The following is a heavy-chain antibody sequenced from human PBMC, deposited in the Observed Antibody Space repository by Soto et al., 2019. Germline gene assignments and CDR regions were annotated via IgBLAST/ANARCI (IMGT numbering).Heavy chain of an antibody. CDR1: GGSFSGYY. Sequence: QVQLQQWGAGLLKPSETLSLTCAVYGGSFSGYYWSWIPQPPGKGLEWIGEINHSGSTNYNPSLKSRVTISVDTSKNQFSLKLSSVTAADTAVYYCARIPSRIAARPLYWFDPWGQGTLVTVSS. J-gene: IGHJ5*02. D-gene: IGHD6-6*01. CDR2: INHSGST. CDR3: ARIPSRIAARPLYWFDP. V-gene: IGHV4-34*01.